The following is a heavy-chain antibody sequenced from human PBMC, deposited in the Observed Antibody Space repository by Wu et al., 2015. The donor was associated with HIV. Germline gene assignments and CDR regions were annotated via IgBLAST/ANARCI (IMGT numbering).Heavy chain of an antibody. Sequence: QDQLVQSGAEVKKPGSSVKISCKASGNTFNAVNWLRQAPGQGLEWMGGIIPLFGTTEYAHIFQGRVTITTDESTSTAYMRLNSLTSADTAVYYCATPRSPGFTSVPRPTIFLYTWGRGTLLTVSS. V-gene: IGHV1-69*05. J-gene: IGHJ1*01. CDR1: GNTFNA. CDR3: ATPRSPGFTSVPRPTIFLYT. CDR2: IIPLFGTT. D-gene: IGHD3-3*01.